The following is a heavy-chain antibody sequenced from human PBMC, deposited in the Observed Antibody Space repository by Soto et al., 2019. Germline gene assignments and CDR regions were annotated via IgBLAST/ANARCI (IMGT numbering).Heavy chain of an antibody. V-gene: IGHV1-69*12. D-gene: IGHD2-2*01. CDR1: GGTFSSYA. J-gene: IGHJ4*02. Sequence: QVQLVQSGAEVKKPGSSVKVSCKASGGTFSSYAISWVRQAPGQGLEWMGGMIPIFGTANYAQKFQGRVTITADESTRQANMEPSRRRSEDKAGYYSAGGTGYCISTSCYYVSDYWGQGTLVTVSS. CDR3: AGGTGYCISTSCYYVSDY. CDR2: MIPIFGTA.